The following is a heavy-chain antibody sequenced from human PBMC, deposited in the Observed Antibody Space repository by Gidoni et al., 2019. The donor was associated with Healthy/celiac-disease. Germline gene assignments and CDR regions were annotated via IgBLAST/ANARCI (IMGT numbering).Heavy chain of an antibody. J-gene: IGHJ4*02. CDR2: ISAHNGNT. Sequence: QVQLVQSGAEVKKPGASVTVSCKASGYTFTRYGVSWVRQAPGQGLEWMGWISAHNGNTNFAQRFQGRFTMTTDTATSTAYMELRSLKSDDTAVYYCARSGYCDHWGQGTLVTVSS. V-gene: IGHV1-18*01. CDR3: ARSGYCDH. CDR1: GYTFTRYG. D-gene: IGHD2-15*01.